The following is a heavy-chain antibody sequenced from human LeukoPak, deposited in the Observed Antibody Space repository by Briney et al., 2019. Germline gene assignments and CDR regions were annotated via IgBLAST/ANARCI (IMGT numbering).Heavy chain of an antibody. CDR2: ISSSSSYI. D-gene: IGHD1-26*01. CDR3: ALSGSYYGLDGG. V-gene: IGHV3-21*01. Sequence: GGSLRLSCAASGFTFSSYAMSWVRQAPGKGLEWVSSISSSSSYIYYADSVKGRFAISRDNAKNSLYLQMNSLRAEDTAVYYCALSGSYYGLDGGWGQGTLVTVSS. J-gene: IGHJ4*02. CDR1: GFTFSSYA.